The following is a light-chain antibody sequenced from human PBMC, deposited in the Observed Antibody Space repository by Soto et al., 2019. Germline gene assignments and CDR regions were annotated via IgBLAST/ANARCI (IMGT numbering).Light chain of an antibody. V-gene: IGKV3-15*01. J-gene: IGKJ4*01. Sequence: EIVMTQSPATLSVSPGERATLSCRASQSLDAPGQSFSDYLAWYQQRPGQAPRLLIYGASTRATGVPGRFSGSGSGTEFTLAISSLQSEDFGVYFCQQYKVWPLTFGGGTNVEIK. CDR2: GAS. CDR3: QQYKVWPLT. CDR1: QSLDAPGQSFSDY.